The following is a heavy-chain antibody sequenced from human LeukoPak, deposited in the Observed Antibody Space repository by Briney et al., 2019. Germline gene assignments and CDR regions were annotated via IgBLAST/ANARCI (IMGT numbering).Heavy chain of an antibody. V-gene: IGHV4-30-4*01. CDR3: ARDGASYSNYEGNFDY. Sequence: SETLSLTCTVSGGSISSGDYYWSWIRQPPGKGLECIGYIYYSGSTYYNPSLKSRVTISVDTSKNQFSLKLSSVTAADTAVYYCARDGASYSNYEGNFDYWGQGTLVTVSS. CDR1: GGSISSGDYY. J-gene: IGHJ4*02. CDR2: IYYSGST. D-gene: IGHD4-11*01.